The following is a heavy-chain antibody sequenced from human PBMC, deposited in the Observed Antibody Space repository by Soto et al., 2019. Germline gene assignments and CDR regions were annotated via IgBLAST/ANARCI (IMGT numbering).Heavy chain of an antibody. CDR1: TISINVHG. D-gene: IGHD3-3*01. CDR2: ISNDGRVQ. Sequence: WGSLRLSCTSSTISINVHGIQWVRQAPAKGLEWVAFISNDGRVQYYADSVKGRFTISRDYSKNRVDLQMNSLRNEETAVYYCARDISSGASKGVDSRGPGTLVSVSS. V-gene: IGHV3-30*03. CDR3: ARDISSGASKGVDS. J-gene: IGHJ1*01.